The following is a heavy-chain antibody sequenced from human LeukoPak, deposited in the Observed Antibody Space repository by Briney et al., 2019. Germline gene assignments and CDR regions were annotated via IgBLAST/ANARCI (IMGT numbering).Heavy chain of an antibody. V-gene: IGHV4-30-4*01. Sequence: PSETLSLTCTVSGGSISSGDYYWSWIRQPPGKGLEWIGYIYYSGSTYYNPSLKSRVTISVDTSKNQFSLKLSSVTAADTAVYYCARLQPAGDYVYYFDYWGQGTLVTVSS. CDR3: ARLQPAGDYVYYFDY. D-gene: IGHD4-17*01. CDR1: GGSISSGDYY. CDR2: IYYSGST. J-gene: IGHJ4*02.